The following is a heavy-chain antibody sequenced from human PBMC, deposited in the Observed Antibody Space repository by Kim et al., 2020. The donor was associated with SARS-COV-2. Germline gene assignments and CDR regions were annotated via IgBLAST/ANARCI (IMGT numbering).Heavy chain of an antibody. Sequence: TYAQSFRGRVSMTRDTSTSTVFMELSSLRSEDTGMYYCVRAGGYSSGRDFWGQGTLVTVSS. CDR3: VRAGGYSSGRDF. J-gene: IGHJ4*02. V-gene: IGHV1-46*01. D-gene: IGHD6-19*01.